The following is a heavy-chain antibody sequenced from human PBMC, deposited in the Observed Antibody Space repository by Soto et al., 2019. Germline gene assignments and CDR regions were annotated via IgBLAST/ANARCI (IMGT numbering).Heavy chain of an antibody. CDR1: GYTFTSYD. D-gene: IGHD3-3*01. J-gene: IGHJ6*02. V-gene: IGHV1-8*01. CDR2: MNPNSGNT. CDR3: ASGPIGDFWSGYYPHYYYGMDV. Sequence: VKVSCKASGYTFTSYDINWVRQATGQGLEWMGWMNPNSGNTGYAQKFQGRVTMTRNTSISTAYMELSSLRSKDTAVYDCASGPIGDFWSGYYPHYYYGMDVWGQGTTVTVSS.